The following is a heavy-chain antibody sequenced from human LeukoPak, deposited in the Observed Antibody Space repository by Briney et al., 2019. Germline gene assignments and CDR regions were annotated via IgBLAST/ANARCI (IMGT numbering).Heavy chain of an antibody. V-gene: IGHV3-9*01. CDR3: AKDSADYYGSGSYDY. D-gene: IGHD3-10*01. J-gene: IGHJ4*02. CDR2: ISWNSGSI. CDR1: GFTFDDYA. Sequence: GGSLRLSCAASGFTFDDYAMHWVGQAPGKGLEWVSDISWNSGSIGYADSVKGRFTISRDNAKNSLYLQMNSLRAEDTALYYCAKDSADYYGSGSYDYWGQGTLVTVSS.